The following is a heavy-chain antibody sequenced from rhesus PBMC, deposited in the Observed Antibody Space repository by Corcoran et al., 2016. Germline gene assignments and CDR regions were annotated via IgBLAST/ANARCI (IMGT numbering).Heavy chain of an antibody. J-gene: IGHJ3*01. D-gene: IGHD5-24*01. CDR3: AREGQRVQSDAFDF. CDR2: ICGSCGST. CDR1: GGSISSNY. V-gene: IGHV4-173*01. Sequence: QLQLQESGPGLVKPSETLSLTCAVSGGSISSNYWSWIRQPPGKGLAWIGRICGSCGSTSSTPSHNSRATISTDTSKNRFSLKLSSVTAADTAVYYCAREGQRVQSDAFDFWGQGLRVTVSS.